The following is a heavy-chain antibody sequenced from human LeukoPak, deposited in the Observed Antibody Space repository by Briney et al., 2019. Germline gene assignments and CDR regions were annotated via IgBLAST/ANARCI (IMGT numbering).Heavy chain of an antibody. Sequence: PSETLSLTCAVYGGSFSGYYWSWIRQPPGKGLEWIGYIYYSGSTNYNPSLKSRVTISVVTSKNQFSLKLSSVTAADTAVYYCARSREETNCTNGVCWIEFFFDYWGQGTLVTVSS. CDR3: ARSREETNCTNGVCWIEFFFDY. CDR2: IYYSGST. J-gene: IGHJ4*02. CDR1: GGSFSGYY. V-gene: IGHV4-59*01. D-gene: IGHD2-8*01.